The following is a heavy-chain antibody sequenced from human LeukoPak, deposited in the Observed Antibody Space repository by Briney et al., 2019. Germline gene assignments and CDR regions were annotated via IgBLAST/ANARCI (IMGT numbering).Heavy chain of an antibody. CDR2: INPNSGGT. CDR1: GSTFIGYY. CDR3: ARAHCSSTNCYQLDY. V-gene: IGHV1-2*02. Sequence: ASVKVSCKASGSTFIGYYIHWVRQAPGQGLEWLGWINPNSGGTNYAQKVQGRVTMTRDTSISTAYMELSRLISDDTAVYHCARAHCSSTNCYQLDYWGQGTLVTVAS. J-gene: IGHJ4*02. D-gene: IGHD2-2*01.